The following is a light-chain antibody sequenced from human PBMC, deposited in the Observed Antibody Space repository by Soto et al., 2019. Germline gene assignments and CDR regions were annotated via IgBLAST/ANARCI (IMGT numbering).Light chain of an antibody. CDR3: QQYNRAPLT. CDR2: GAS. CDR1: QSVTDNY. Sequence: EIVLTQSPATLYLSPGERATLSCRASQSVTDNYIAWYQQKPGQAPRLVISGASSRASGIPDRFSASGSGTDFTLTISRLEPEDFAVYYCQQYNRAPLTFGQGTKVDIK. J-gene: IGKJ1*01. V-gene: IGKV3-20*01.